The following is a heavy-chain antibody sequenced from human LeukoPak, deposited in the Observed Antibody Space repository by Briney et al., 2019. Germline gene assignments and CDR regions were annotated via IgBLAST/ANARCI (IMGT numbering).Heavy chain of an antibody. CDR2: IYYSGST. CDR1: GGSFSSYY. D-gene: IGHD4-17*01. Sequence: SETLSLTCAVYGGSFSSYYWSWIRQPPGKGLEWIGYIYYSGSTNYNPSLKSRVTISVDTSKNQFSLKLSSVTAADTAVYYCAGYGDSDDAFDIWGQGTMVTVSS. CDR3: AGYGDSDDAFDI. V-gene: IGHV4-59*01. J-gene: IGHJ3*02.